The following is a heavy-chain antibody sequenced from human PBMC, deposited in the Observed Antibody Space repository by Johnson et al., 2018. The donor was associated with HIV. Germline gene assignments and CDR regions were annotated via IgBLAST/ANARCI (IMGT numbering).Heavy chain of an antibody. V-gene: IGHV3-11*04. J-gene: IGHJ3*02. CDR3: ARDVGNLAYCGGDCYSDAFDI. CDR2: ISSSGSTI. CDR1: GFTVSSYY. Sequence: QVQLVESGGDLVQPGGSLRLSCAASGFTVSSYYMSWVRQAPGKGLEWVSYISSSGSTIYYADSVKGRFTISRDNAKNSLYLQMNSLRAEDTAVYYCARDVGNLAYCGGDCYSDAFDIWGQGTMVTVSS. D-gene: IGHD2-21*01.